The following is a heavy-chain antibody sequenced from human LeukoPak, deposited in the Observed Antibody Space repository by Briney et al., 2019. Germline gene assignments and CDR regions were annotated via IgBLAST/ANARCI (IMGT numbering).Heavy chain of an antibody. Sequence: ASVKVSCKASGYTFTGYYMHWVRQAPGQGLEWMGRINPNSGGTNYAQKFQGRVTMTRDTSISTDYMELSRLRSDDTAVYYCARDSWAVAGKSFDYWGQGTLVTVSS. CDR3: ARDSWAVAGKSFDY. V-gene: IGHV1-2*06. CDR1: GYTFTGYY. CDR2: INPNSGGT. D-gene: IGHD6-19*01. J-gene: IGHJ4*02.